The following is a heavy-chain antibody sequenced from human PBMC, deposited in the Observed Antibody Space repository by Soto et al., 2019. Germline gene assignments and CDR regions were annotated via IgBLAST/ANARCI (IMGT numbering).Heavy chain of an antibody. Sequence: PSETLSLTCTVSGGSISSSPYYWGWIRQPPGKGLDWIGSIYYSGSTYYNPSLKSRVTISVDTSKNQFSLKLSSVTAADTAIYYCARHFGGYSGHDYVNWGQGTLVTVSS. J-gene: IGHJ4*02. V-gene: IGHV4-39*01. CDR3: ARHFGGYSGHDYVN. CDR1: GGSISSSPYY. D-gene: IGHD5-12*01. CDR2: IYYSGST.